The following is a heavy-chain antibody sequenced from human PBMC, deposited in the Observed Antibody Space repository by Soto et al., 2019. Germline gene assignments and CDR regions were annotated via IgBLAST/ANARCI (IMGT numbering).Heavy chain of an antibody. D-gene: IGHD6-19*01. J-gene: IGHJ4*02. CDR1: GGTFSSYA. V-gene: IGHV1-69*06. CDR3: ARVEWGGDGWYTYYYDS. CDR2: TIPVFGTG. Sequence: GASVKVSCKASGGTFSSYAISCVRQAPGQGLEWMGVTIPVFGTGNYAQKFQGRVTIIADKSTSTAYMELISLRSEDTAVYYCARVEWGGDGWYTYYYDSWGQGTLVTVSS.